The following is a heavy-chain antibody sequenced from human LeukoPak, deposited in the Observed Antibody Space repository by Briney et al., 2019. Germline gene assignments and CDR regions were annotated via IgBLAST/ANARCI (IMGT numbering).Heavy chain of an antibody. CDR1: GGSISSYY. CDR2: IYHSGST. Sequence: SETLSLTCTVSGGSISSYYWSWIRQPPGKGLEWIGYIYHSGSTYYNPSLKSRVTISVDRSKNQFSLKLSSVTAADTAVYYCARGVVPAALFDYWGQGTLVTVSS. D-gene: IGHD2-2*01. J-gene: IGHJ4*02. CDR3: ARGVVPAALFDY. V-gene: IGHV4-59*12.